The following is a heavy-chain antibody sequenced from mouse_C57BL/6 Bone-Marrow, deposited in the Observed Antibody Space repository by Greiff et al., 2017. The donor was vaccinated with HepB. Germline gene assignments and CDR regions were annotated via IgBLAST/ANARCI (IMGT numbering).Heavy chain of an antibody. J-gene: IGHJ2*01. D-gene: IGHD1-1*01. V-gene: IGHV1-59*01. Sequence: QVQLQQSGAELVRPGTSVKLSCKASGYTFTSYWMHWVKQRPGQGLEWIGVIDPSDSYTNYNQKFKGKATLTVDTSSSTAYMQLSSLTSEDSAVYYCAREDPYYGSSFDDWGQGTTLTVSS. CDR3: AREDPYYGSSFDD. CDR2: IDPSDSYT. CDR1: GYTFTSYW.